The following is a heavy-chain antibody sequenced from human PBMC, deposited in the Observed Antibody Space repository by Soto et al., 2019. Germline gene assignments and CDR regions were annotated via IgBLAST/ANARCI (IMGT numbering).Heavy chain of an antibody. CDR3: AAYASGSFPFDY. J-gene: IGHJ4*02. CDR1: GGTFSSYA. D-gene: IGHD3-10*01. CDR2: IIPIFGTA. Sequence: SVKVSCKASGGTFSSYAISWVRQAPGQGLEWMGGIIPIFGTANYAQKFQGRVTITADKSTSTAYMELSSLRSEDTAVYYCAAYASGSFPFDYWGQGTLVTVSS. V-gene: IGHV1-69*06.